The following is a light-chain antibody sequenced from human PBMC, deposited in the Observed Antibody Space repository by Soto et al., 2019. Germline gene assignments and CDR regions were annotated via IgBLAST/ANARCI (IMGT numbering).Light chain of an antibody. J-gene: IGKJ1*01. CDR3: QQYKNWLTWT. CDR2: GAS. Sequence: EIVMTQSPATLSVSPGERATLSCRASQSVSSSLAWCQHKPGQAPRLLIYGASTRATGIPARFSGSGSGTEFTLTISSLQSEDLAVYYCQQYKNWLTWTFGQGTKVEI. CDR1: QSVSSS. V-gene: IGKV3-15*01.